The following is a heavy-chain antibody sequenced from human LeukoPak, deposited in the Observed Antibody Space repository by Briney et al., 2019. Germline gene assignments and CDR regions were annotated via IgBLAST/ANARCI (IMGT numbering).Heavy chain of an antibody. CDR3: ARDRDPSSIAAADGYYFDY. CDR2: ISAYNGNT. V-gene: IGHV1-18*01. CDR1: GYTFTNYG. Sequence: GASVKVSCKASGYTFTNYGISWVRQAPGQGLEWKGWISAYNGNTNYAQKLQGRVTMTTDTSTSTAYMELRSLRSDDTAVYYCARDRDPSSIAAADGYYFDYWGQGTLVTVSS. D-gene: IGHD6-13*01. J-gene: IGHJ4*02.